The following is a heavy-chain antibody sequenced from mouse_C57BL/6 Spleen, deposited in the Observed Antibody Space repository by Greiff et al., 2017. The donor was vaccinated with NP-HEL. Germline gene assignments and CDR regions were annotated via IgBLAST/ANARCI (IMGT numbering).Heavy chain of an antibody. D-gene: IGHD3-2*02. V-gene: IGHV1-55*01. Sequence: QVHVKQPGAELVKPGASVKMSCKASGYTFTSYWITWVKQRPGQGLEWIGDIYPGSGSTNYNEKFKSKATLTVDTSSSTAYMQLSSLTSEDSAVYYCARASSGYAMDYWGQGTSVTVSS. CDR3: ARASSGYAMDY. CDR2: IYPGSGST. J-gene: IGHJ4*01. CDR1: GYTFTSYW.